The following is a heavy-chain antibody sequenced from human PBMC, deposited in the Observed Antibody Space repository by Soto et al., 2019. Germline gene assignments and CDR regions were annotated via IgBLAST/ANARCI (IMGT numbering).Heavy chain of an antibody. CDR1: GFTFRSYA. Sequence: GVSLRLPCSASGFTFRSYAISRVLQAPGKGLEWVSAISGSGGSTYYADSVKGRFTISRDNSKNTLYLQMNSLRAEDTAVYYCAKAGLEWLFDYYYLDVWGKGTTVTVSS. V-gene: IGHV3-23*01. CDR3: AKAGLEWLFDYYYLDV. CDR2: ISGSGGST. D-gene: IGHD3-3*01. J-gene: IGHJ6*03.